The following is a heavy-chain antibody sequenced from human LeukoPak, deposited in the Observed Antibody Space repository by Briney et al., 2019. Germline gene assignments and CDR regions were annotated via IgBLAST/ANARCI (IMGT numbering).Heavy chain of an antibody. Sequence: SQTLSLTCALSGDSVSSNSASWNWFRQSPSRGLEWLGRTFYTSKWNNDYAVSVKSRITINPDTSKNQFSLQLKSVTPEDTAVYYCTREPLYCSGGGCFGRFDYWGQGTPVTFSS. J-gene: IGHJ4*02. CDR2: TFYTSKWNN. CDR1: GDSVSSNSAS. V-gene: IGHV6-1*01. CDR3: TREPLYCSGGGCFGRFDY. D-gene: IGHD2-15*01.